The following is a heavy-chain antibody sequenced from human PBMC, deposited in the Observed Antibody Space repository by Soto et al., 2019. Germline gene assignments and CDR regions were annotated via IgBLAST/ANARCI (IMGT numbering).Heavy chain of an antibody. CDR2: IKEDGSEK. CDR1: GFTFSNYW. D-gene: IGHD2-15*01. CDR3: SRDVVVGAKALNY. Sequence: LRLSCAASGFTFSNYWMTWVRQAPGKGLEWVANIKEDGSEKHYVDSVKGRLTISRDNAKNSLYLQMNSLRVEDTAVYFCSRDVVVGAKALNYWGQGALVTVSS. V-gene: IGHV3-7*01. J-gene: IGHJ4*02.